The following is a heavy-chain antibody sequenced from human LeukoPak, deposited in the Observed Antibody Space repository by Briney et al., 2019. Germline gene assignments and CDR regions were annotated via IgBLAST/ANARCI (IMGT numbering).Heavy chain of an antibody. V-gene: IGHV4-61*02. CDR3: ARDPGDGYNISLDY. CDR1: GGSISSGSYY. Sequence: SQTLSLTCTVSGGSISSGSYYWSWIWQPAGKGLEWIGRIYTSGSTNYNPSLKSRVTISVDTSKNQFSLKLSSVTAADTAVYYCARDPGDGYNISLDYWGQGTLVTVSS. CDR2: IYTSGST. D-gene: IGHD5-24*01. J-gene: IGHJ4*02.